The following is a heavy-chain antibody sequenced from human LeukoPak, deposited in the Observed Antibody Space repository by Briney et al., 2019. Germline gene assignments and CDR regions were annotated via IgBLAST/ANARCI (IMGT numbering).Heavy chain of an antibody. CDR3: ARVVGLPRPYYMDV. CDR2: INPNSGGT. V-gene: IGHV1-2*02. D-gene: IGHD2-21*02. CDR1: GYTFTDYY. Sequence: ASVKVSCKASGYTFTDYYMHWVRQAPGQGLEWMGWINPNSGGTNYAQKFQGRVTMTRDTSISTAYMELSRLRSDDTAVYYCARVVGLPRPYYMDVWGKGTTVTVSS. J-gene: IGHJ6*03.